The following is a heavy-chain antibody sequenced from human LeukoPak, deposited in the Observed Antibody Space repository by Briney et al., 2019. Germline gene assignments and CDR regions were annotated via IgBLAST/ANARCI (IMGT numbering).Heavy chain of an antibody. CDR2: IYYSGST. CDR3: ARRAPPYSSSWYYFDY. D-gene: IGHD6-13*01. Sequence: SETLSLTCTVSGGSISSYYWSWIRQPPGKGLEWIGYIYYSGSTNYNPSLKSRVTISVDTSKNQFSLKLSSVTAADTAVYYRARRAPPYSSSWYYFDYWGQGTLVTVSS. V-gene: IGHV4-59*01. J-gene: IGHJ4*02. CDR1: GGSISSYY.